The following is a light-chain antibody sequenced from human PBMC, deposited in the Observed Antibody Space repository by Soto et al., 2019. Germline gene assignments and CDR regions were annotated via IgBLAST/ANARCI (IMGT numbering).Light chain of an antibody. V-gene: IGKV3-15*01. CDR1: QSISGT. CDR2: GAS. Sequence: EIVMTQYPATLSVSPGGRATLSCRASQSISGTFAWYQQKPGQAPRLLIHGASTRAPGFPARFSGSGSGTDFTLTVSRRQSADFGVSYCQQYNNWPLTFGQGTKVEIK. CDR3: QQYNNWPLT. J-gene: IGKJ1*01.